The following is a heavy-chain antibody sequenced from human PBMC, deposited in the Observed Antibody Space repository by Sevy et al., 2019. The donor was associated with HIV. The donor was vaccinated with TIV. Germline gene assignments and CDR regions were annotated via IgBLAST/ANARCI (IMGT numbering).Heavy chain of an antibody. D-gene: IGHD3-22*01. J-gene: IGHJ6*02. V-gene: IGHV3-30*04. CDR2: ISYDGGVK. CDR1: GFTFSIYA. CDR3: ARDLPSAVINPFYYYGLDV. Sequence: GGSLRLSCAASGFTFSIYAMHWVRQAPDKGLEWVAVISYDGGVKYFADSVKGRVTISRDNSKSTLYLQMNSLRPEDTAVYYCARDLPSAVINPFYYYGLDVWGQGTTVTVSS.